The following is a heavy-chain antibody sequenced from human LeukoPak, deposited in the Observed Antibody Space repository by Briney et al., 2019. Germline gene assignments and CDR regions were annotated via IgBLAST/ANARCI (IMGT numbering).Heavy chain of an antibody. D-gene: IGHD1-26*01. J-gene: IGHJ3*02. CDR1: GGSISSYY. V-gene: IGHV4-4*07. CDR3: ARDPGIVGATTGAFDI. CDR2: IYTSGST. Sequence: PSETLSLTCTVSGGSISSYYWSWIRQPAGKGLEWIGRIYTSGSTNYNPSLKSRVTMSVDTSKNQFSLKLGSVTAADTAVYYCARDPGIVGATTGAFDIWGQGTMVTVSS.